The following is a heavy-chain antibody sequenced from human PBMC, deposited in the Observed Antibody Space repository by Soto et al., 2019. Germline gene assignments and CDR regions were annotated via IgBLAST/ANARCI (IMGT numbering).Heavy chain of an antibody. V-gene: IGHV4-30-4*01. J-gene: IGHJ6*02. D-gene: IGHD2-21*02. CDR3: AREDDGGDRDYYGLDV. CDR2: VHYRGSV. CDR1: GGSISFDHYH. Sequence: QVQLQQSGPGLVKPSQTLSLTCTVSGGSISFDHYHWTWIRQPPGKGLEWIGYVHYRGSVLYNPSLQSRVSVSVDTSKNQFSLKVSSVTAADTAVYFCAREDDGGDRDYYGLDVWGQGTTVTVSS.